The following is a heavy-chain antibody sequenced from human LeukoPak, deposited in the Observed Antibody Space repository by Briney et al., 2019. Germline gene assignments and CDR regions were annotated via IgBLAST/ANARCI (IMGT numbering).Heavy chain of an antibody. V-gene: IGHV1-18*04. D-gene: IGHD3-10*01. CDR1: GYTFTSYG. J-gene: IGHJ4*02. CDR2: ISAYNGNT. CDR3: ARVLWFGELLPDDY. Sequence: ASVKVSCKASGYTFTSYGIRWVRQAPGQGLEWMGWISAYNGNTNYAQKLQGRVTMTTDTSTSTAYMELRSLRSDDTAVYYCARVLWFGELLPDDYWGQGTLVTVSS.